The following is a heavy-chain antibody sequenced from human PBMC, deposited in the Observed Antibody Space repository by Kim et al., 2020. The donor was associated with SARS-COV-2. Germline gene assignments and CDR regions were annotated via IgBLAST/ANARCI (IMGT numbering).Heavy chain of an antibody. Sequence: SETLSLTCAVYGGSFSGYYWSWIRQPPGKGLEWIGEINHSGSTNYNPSLKSRVTISVDTSKNQFSLKLSSVTAADTAVYYCARGKAEAEAGLLWFGEADYWGQGTLVTVSS. D-gene: IGHD3-10*01. CDR2: INHSGST. CDR3: ARGKAEAEAGLLWFGEADY. CDR1: GGSFSGYY. V-gene: IGHV4-34*01. J-gene: IGHJ4*02.